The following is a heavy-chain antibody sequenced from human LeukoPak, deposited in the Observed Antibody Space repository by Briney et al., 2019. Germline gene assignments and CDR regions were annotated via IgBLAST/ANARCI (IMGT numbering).Heavy chain of an antibody. V-gene: IGHV3-7*01. J-gene: IGHJ4*02. D-gene: IGHD3-3*01. CDR3: ARDFWGAYRVDYFDC. CDR1: GFTFINYW. CDR2: IRQDGSET. Sequence: GGSLRLSCAASGFTFINYWMSWVGRAPGKGLEWVANIRQDGSETYNVASGRGRFTISRDPAKKSLYLKMNSLRAEDTAVYYCARDFWGAYRVDYFDCWGQGTLVTVSS.